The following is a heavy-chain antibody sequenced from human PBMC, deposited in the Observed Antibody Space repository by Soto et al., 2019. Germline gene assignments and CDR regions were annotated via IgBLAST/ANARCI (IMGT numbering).Heavy chain of an antibody. CDR2: INPSGGTT. Sequence: ASVKVSCKPSGYTFTSHYIHWVRQAPGQGLEWMGVINPSGGTTKYAQNFQGRVTMTRDTSTSTVYMELSSLRSEDTAVYHCGRDPGVVANGDYSYYYMDVWGKGTTVTVSS. J-gene: IGHJ6*03. CDR1: GYTFTSHY. V-gene: IGHV1-46*03. CDR3: GRDPGVVANGDYSYYYMDV. D-gene: IGHD2-8*01.